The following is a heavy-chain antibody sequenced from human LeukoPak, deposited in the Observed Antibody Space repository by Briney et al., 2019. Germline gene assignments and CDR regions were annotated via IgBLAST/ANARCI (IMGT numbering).Heavy chain of an antibody. J-gene: IGHJ4*02. CDR1: GGSISSYY. CDR3: ARLGVRGVIFDY. V-gene: IGHV4-59*08. D-gene: IGHD3-10*01. Sequence: SETLSLTCTVSGGSISSYYWSWIRQPPGKGLERIGYIYYSGSTNYNPSLKSRVTISVDTSKNQFSLKLSSVTAADTAVYYCARLGVRGVIFDYWGQGTLVTVSS. CDR2: IYYSGST.